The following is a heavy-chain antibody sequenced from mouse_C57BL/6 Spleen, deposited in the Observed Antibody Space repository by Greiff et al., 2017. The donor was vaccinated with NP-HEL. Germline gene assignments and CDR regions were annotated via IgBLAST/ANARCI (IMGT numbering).Heavy chain of an antibody. V-gene: IGHV5-17*01. CDR3: ARGGITFDD. CDR1: GFTFSDYG. CDR2: ISSGSSTI. J-gene: IGHJ2*01. Sequence: EVKLMESGGGLVKPGGSLKLSCAASGFTFSDYGMHWVRQAPEKGLEWVAYISSGSSTIYYADTVKGRFTISRDNAKNTLFLQMTSLRSEDTAMYYCARGGITFDDWGQGTTLTVSS. D-gene: IGHD2-4*01.